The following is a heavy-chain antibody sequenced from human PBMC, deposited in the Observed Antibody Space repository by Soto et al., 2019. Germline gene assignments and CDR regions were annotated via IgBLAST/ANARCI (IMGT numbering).Heavy chain of an antibody. V-gene: IGHV4-39*07. CDR3: ARRGFSKHYFYAADV. J-gene: IGHJ6*02. Sequence: SETLSLTCSVSGGSISSSSYYWGWIRQPPGKGLEWIGSIYYSGSTYYNPSLKSPSFEGHVTISADRSTNTAFLHLRSLEASDTATYFCARRGFSKHYFYAADVWGQGTTVTVSS. CDR1: GGSISSSSYY. D-gene: IGHD3-10*01. CDR2: IYYSGST.